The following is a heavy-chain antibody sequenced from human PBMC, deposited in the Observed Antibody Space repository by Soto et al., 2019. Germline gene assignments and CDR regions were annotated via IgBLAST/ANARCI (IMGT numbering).Heavy chain of an antibody. V-gene: IGHV3-23*01. Sequence: GGSLRLSCAASGFTFSSYAMSWVRQSPGKGLEWVSAISGSGGSTYYADSVKGRFTISRDNSKNTLYLQMNSLRAEDTAVYYCAKDAVAALSYYYYGMDVWGQGTTVTVSS. CDR2: ISGSGGST. CDR1: GFTFSSYA. CDR3: AKDAVAALSYYYYGMDV. J-gene: IGHJ6*02. D-gene: IGHD6-13*01.